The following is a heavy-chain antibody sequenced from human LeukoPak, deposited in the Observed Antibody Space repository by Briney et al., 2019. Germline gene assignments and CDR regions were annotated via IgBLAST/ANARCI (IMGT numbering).Heavy chain of an antibody. D-gene: IGHD3-22*01. J-gene: IGHJ4*02. CDR1: GYSFTSYW. V-gene: IGHV5-51*01. Sequence: GESLKISCKGSGYSFTSYWIGWVRQLPGKGLEWMGIIYPGDSDTRYSPSFQGQVTISADRSITTAYLQWSSLKASDTAMYYCARQRWHDSSGYYNTRYFDYWGQGTLVTVSS. CDR3: ARQRWHDSSGYYNTRYFDY. CDR2: IYPGDSDT.